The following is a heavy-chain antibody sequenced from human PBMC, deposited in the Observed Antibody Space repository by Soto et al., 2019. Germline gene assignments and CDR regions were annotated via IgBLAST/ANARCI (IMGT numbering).Heavy chain of an antibody. CDR3: ARGGNYDFWSGMPRITYFDY. V-gene: IGHV4-59*01. CDR2: IYYSGST. Sequence: SETLSLTCTVSGGSISSYYWSWIRQPPGKGLEWIGYIYYSGSTNYNPSQKSRVNISVDTSKNQFSLKLSSVTAADTAVYYFARGGNYDFWSGMPRITYFDYWGQGTLVTVSS. D-gene: IGHD3-3*01. J-gene: IGHJ4*02. CDR1: GGSISSYY.